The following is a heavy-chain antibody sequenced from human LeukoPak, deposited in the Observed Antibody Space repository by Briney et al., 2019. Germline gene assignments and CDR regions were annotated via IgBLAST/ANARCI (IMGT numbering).Heavy chain of an antibody. CDR2: MNPNSGNT. J-gene: IGHJ4*02. V-gene: IGHV1-8*01. CDR3: ARFPNYDFWSGYYSVDY. CDR1: GYTFTSYD. Sequence: ASVKVSCKASGYTFTSYDINWVRQATGQGLEWMGGMNPNSGNTGYAQKFQGRVTMTRNTSISTAYMELSSLRSEDTAVYYCARFPNYDFWSGYYSVDYWGQGTLVTVSS. D-gene: IGHD3-3*01.